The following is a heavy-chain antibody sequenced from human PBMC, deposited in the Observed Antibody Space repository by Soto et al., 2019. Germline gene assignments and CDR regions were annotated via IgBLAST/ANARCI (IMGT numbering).Heavy chain of an antibody. D-gene: IGHD6-19*01. CDR3: ARGLITGSHYSGGWYYFDS. J-gene: IGHJ4*02. CDR1: GGSISSSSYY. V-gene: IGHV4-39*07. CDR2: IYRSGYI. Sequence: PSETLSLTCTVSGGSISSSSYYWGWIRQPPGKGLEWIGSIYRSGYIYDNPSFRSRVTISLETSTSQFSLKLSSVTAADTAVYYCARGLITGSHYSGGWYYFDSWGQGTQVTVSS.